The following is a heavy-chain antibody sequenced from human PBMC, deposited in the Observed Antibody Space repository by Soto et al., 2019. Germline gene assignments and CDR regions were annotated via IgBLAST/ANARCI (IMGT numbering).Heavy chain of an antibody. Sequence: EVQLLESGGGLVQPRGSRRLSCAASGFNFKTYAMSWVRQAPGRGLEWVSAISSSGSRTYYADSVKGRFTISRDNSKNALFLDMKSLRAEDTALYYCAKERREVVSGTGDSWGRGTLVIVSS. CDR2: ISSSGSRT. D-gene: IGHD6-19*01. V-gene: IGHV3-23*01. CDR1: GFNFKTYA. CDR3: AKERREVVSGTGDS. J-gene: IGHJ4*02.